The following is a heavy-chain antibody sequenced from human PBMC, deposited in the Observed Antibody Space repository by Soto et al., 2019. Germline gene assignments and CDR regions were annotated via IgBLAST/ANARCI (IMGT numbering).Heavy chain of an antibody. D-gene: IGHD3-3*01. CDR3: VRGTVRFLEWFRGDDYNWFDP. V-gene: IGHV4-34*01. CDR1: GGSFSGYY. Sequence: PSETLSLTCAVYGGSFSGYYWSWIRQPPGKGLEWIGEINHSGSTNYNPSLKSRVTISVDTSKNQFSLKLSSVTAADTAVYYCVRGTVRFLEWFRGDDYNWFDPWGQGTLVTVSS. CDR2: INHSGST. J-gene: IGHJ5*02.